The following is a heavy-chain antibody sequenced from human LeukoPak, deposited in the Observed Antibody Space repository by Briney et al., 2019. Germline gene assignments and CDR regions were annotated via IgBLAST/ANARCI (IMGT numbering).Heavy chain of an antibody. J-gene: IGHJ4*02. Sequence: PSETQSLTCTVSGGSISSYYWSWIRQPPGKGLEWIGYIYYSGSTNYNPSLKSRVTISVDTSKNQFSLKLSSVTAADTAVYYCAGRLGARYDSSGYPGSLDYWGQGTLVTVSS. D-gene: IGHD3-22*01. V-gene: IGHV4-59*01. CDR3: AGRLGARYDSSGYPGSLDY. CDR2: IYYSGST. CDR1: GGSISSYY.